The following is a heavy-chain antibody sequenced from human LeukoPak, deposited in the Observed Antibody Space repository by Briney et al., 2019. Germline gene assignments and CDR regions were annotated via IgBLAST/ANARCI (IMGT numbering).Heavy chain of an antibody. D-gene: IGHD5-18*01. CDR3: AFEGYNYGYN. J-gene: IGHJ4*02. CDR2: IIPIFGTS. Sequence: GASVKVSCKASGYTITNNYMHWVRQAPGQGLEWMGGIIPIFGTSNYAHKFQGRVTITADESTSTVYMELSSLRSDDTAIYYCAFEGYNYGYNWGQGTLVTVSS. V-gene: IGHV1-69*13. CDR1: GYTITNNY.